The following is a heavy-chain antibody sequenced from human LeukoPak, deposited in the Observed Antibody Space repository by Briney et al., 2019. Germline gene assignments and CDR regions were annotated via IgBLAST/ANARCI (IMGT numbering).Heavy chain of an antibody. J-gene: IGHJ4*02. CDR1: EFTFSSYN. CDR2: ISSFSSYI. D-gene: IGHD3-3*01. V-gene: IGHV3-21*01. Sequence: GGSLRLSCAASEFTFSSYNMNWVRQAPGKGLEWVSSISSFSSYIYYADSVKGRFTISRDNSKNTLYLDMSSLIPEDTALYYCAKPQEADLWVPDYWGQGTLVTVSS. CDR3: AKPQEADLWVPDY.